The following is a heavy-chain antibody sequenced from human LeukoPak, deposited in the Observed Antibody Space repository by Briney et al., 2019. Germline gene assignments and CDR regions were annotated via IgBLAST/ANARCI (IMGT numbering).Heavy chain of an antibody. CDR1: GFTRSTNA. Sequence: GGSLRLSCLTSGFTRSTNAMSWVRQAPGKGLEWISGISGSGASTYYADAVKGRFTISRDNYKNTLYLQMNSLRAEDTAVYYCARGPGSRGIFDYWGQGTLVTVSS. J-gene: IGHJ4*02. D-gene: IGHD3-10*01. CDR3: ARGPGSRGIFDY. CDR2: ISGSGAST. V-gene: IGHV3-23*01.